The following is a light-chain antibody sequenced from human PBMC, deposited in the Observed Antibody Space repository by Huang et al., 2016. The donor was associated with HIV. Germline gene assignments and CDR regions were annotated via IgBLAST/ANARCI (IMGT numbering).Light chain of an antibody. CDR2: GSS. CDR1: QSVRDN. J-gene: IGKJ1*01. V-gene: IGKV3-15*01. CDR3: QQYYTWPRT. Sequence: EVLMHQSPVTLFESPGGRVTISCWASQSVRDNLARFQQKPGQAPRLLVHGSSTRATGVPARFSGSGSGTGFTLTITSLQSEDYAVYDCQQYYTWPRTFGQGTRVE.